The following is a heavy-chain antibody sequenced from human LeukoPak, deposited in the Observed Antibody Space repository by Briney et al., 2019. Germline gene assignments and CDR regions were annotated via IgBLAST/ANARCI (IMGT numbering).Heavy chain of an antibody. J-gene: IGHJ4*02. V-gene: IGHV3-7*01. CDR1: GFTFSSAW. CDR2: VNQDGSGK. D-gene: IGHD3-9*01. CDR3: ARSTYYDILTGYYERSCDY. Sequence: GGSLRLSCAASGFTFSSAWMSWVRQAPGKGLEWVANVNQDGSGKYYVDSVKGRFTISRDNAKNSLYLQMNSLRAEDTAVYYCARSTYYDILTGYYERSCDYWGQGTLVTVSS.